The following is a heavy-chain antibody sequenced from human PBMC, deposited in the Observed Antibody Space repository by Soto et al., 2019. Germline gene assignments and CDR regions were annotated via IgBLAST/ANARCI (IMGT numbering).Heavy chain of an antibody. CDR2: ISGSGGST. J-gene: IGHJ6*02. D-gene: IGHD3-10*01. CDR1: GFTFSSYA. V-gene: IGHV3-23*01. Sequence: EVQLLESGGGLVQPGGSLRLSCAASGFTFSSYAMSWVREAPGKGLEWVSAISGSGGSTYYADSVKGRFTISRDNSKNTLYLQMNSLRAEDTAVYYCANALPGGLYYGMDVWGQGTTVTVSS. CDR3: ANALPGGLYYGMDV.